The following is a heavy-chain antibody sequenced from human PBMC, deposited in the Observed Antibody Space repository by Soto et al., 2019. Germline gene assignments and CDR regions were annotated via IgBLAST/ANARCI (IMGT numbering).Heavy chain of an antibody. J-gene: IGHJ4*02. Sequence: TSETLSLTCTVSGGSISSGGYYWSWIRQHPGKGLEWIGYIYYSGSTYYNPSLKSRVTISVDTSKNQFSLKLSSVTAVDTAVYYCARSRRGYSSSWYGSHFDYWGQGTLVTVSS. CDR1: GGSISSGGYY. V-gene: IGHV4-31*03. CDR2: IYYSGST. CDR3: ARSRRGYSSSWYGSHFDY. D-gene: IGHD6-13*01.